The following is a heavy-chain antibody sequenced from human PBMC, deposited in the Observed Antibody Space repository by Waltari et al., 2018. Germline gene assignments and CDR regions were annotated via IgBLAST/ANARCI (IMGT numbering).Heavy chain of an antibody. CDR1: GCSISSSSYY. Sequence: QLQLQESGPGLVKPSETLSLTCTVSGCSISSSSYYWRWLRQPPGKGLEWIGSIYYSGSTYYNPSLKSRVTISVDTSKNQFSLKLSSVTAADTAVYYCARDGGWIQLWGDLYYFDYWGQGTLVTVSS. J-gene: IGHJ4*02. CDR2: IYYSGST. V-gene: IGHV4-39*02. CDR3: ARDGGWIQLWGDLYYFDY. D-gene: IGHD5-18*01.